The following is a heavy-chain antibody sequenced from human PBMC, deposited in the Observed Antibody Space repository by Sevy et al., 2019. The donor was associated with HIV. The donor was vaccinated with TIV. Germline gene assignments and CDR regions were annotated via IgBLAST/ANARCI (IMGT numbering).Heavy chain of an antibody. J-gene: IGHJ6*02. CDR2: MSYSGNKK. Sequence: GGSLRLSCAASGFSFSRSPMHWVRQAPGKGLEWVAVMSYSGNKKYNGDSVKGRFTISRDDSKNTLYLQMNSLRAEDTAVYYCAREGVLMGGAIVSYGMDVWGQGTTVTVSS. CDR1: GFSFSRSP. V-gene: IGHV3-30*04. D-gene: IGHD3-16*02. CDR3: AREGVLMGGAIVSYGMDV.